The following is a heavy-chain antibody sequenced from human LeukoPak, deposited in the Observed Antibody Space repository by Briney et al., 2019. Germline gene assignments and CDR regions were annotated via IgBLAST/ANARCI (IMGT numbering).Heavy chain of an antibody. CDR3: ARTPGHSSSWYSDF. CDR1: GFTFSSYS. J-gene: IGHJ4*02. D-gene: IGHD6-13*01. CDR2: IAFDGDNK. Sequence: GGSLRLSCAASGFTFSSYSMNWVRQAPGKGLEWVAIIAFDGDNKYYADSVKGRFTISRDSSKNTLSLQMNSLRAEDTAVYYCARTPGHSSSWYSDFWGQGTLVTVSS. V-gene: IGHV3-30*03.